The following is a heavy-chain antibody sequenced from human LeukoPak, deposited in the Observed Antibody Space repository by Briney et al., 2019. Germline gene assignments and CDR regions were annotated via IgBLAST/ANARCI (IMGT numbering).Heavy chain of an antibody. CDR3: ASTSYDSSGYALRGFQH. D-gene: IGHD3-22*01. CDR1: GFTFSSYA. J-gene: IGHJ1*01. CDR2: ISYDGSNK. Sequence: GGSLRLSCAASGFTFSSYAMHWVRQAPGKGLEWVAVISYDGSNKYYADSVKGRFTISRDNSKNTLYLQMNSLRAEDTAVYYCASTSYDSSGYALRGFQHWGQGTLVTVSS. V-gene: IGHV3-30-3*01.